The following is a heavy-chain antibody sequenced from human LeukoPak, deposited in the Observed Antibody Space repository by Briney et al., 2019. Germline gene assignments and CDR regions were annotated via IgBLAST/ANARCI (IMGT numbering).Heavy chain of an antibody. J-gene: IGHJ4*02. D-gene: IGHD5-18*01. V-gene: IGHV3-30*18. CDR1: GFTFGSYG. CDR3: AKSLSGYGYGYGGYFDY. Sequence: GRSLILSWAASGFTFGSYGMHWVRQAPGKGLEWVAVISYDGSNKYYADSVKGRFTISRDNSKNTLYLQMNSLRAEDTAVYYCAKSLSGYGYGYGGYFDYWGQGTLVTVSS. CDR2: ISYDGSNK.